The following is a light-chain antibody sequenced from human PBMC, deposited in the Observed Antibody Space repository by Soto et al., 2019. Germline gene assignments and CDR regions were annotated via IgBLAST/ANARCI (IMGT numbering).Light chain of an antibody. CDR1: HSISRS. Sequence: DIQMTQSPSTLSASVGDRVTIACRASHSISRSLAWYQQKAGKAPKLLISDASNLESGVPSSFSGGGSGTEFTLSVSSLQLDDFATYYCQHDDSYSSVTFGGGTKVEIK. V-gene: IGKV1-5*01. CDR2: DAS. CDR3: QHDDSYSSVT. J-gene: IGKJ4*01.